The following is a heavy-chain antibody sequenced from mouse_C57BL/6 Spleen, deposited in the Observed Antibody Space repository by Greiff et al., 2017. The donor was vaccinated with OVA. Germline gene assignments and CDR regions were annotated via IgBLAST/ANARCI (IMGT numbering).Heavy chain of an antibody. J-gene: IGHJ2*01. V-gene: IGHV1-4*01. CDR1: GYTFTSYT. CDR3: ARPVIYYYGSSYEDY. CDR2: INPSSGYT. D-gene: IGHD1-1*01. Sequence: QVQLKQSGAELARPGASVTMSCKASGYTFTSYTMHWVQQRPGQGLEWLGYINPSSGYTKYNQKFKDKATLTADKSSRTAYMQLSSLTSDDSAVYYGARPVIYYYGSSYEDYWGQGTTLTVSS.